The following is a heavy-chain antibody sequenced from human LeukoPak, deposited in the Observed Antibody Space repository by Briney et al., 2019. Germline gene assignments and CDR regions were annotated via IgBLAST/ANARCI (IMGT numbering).Heavy chain of an antibody. V-gene: IGHV1-8*01. Sequence: ASVKISSRTSEYTFSTYDINWVQQAAGQGLEWMGWMSPSSGNTGYGQKFQGRLTFTRDTSTNTAYNELSSLRSDDTAVYFLERAKRDQSEIYNWGQGTLVIVSS. D-gene: IGHD5-12*01. J-gene: IGHJ4*02. CDR1: EYTFSTYD. CDR3: ERAKRDQSEIYN. CDR2: MSPSSGNT.